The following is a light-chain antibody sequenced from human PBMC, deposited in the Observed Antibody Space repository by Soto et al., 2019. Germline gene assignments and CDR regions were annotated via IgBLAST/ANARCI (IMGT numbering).Light chain of an antibody. Sequence: IQMTQSPSSLSASVGDRVTITCQASQDISNYLNWYQQKPGKAPKLLISGASTLQSGVPSRFSGRGSGTDFTLAISSLQPEDVGTYYCQQSFRTLLSFGGGTKVDIK. V-gene: IGKV1-39*01. CDR2: GAS. CDR1: QDISNY. J-gene: IGKJ4*01. CDR3: QQSFRTLLS.